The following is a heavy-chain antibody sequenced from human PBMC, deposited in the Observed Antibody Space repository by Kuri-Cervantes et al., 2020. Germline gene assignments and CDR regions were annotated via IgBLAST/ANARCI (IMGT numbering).Heavy chain of an antibody. Sequence: GESLKISCAASGFTVSGNYMSWVRQAPGKGLEWVSLIYSGGTTYYADSVKGRFTISRDNSKNTLYLQMNSLSVEDTAVYYCARDGMTYGYCFHYWGQGTLVTVSS. CDR3: ARDGMTYGYCFHY. D-gene: IGHD1-26*01. J-gene: IGHJ4*02. CDR2: IYSGGTT. V-gene: IGHV3-66*01. CDR1: GFTVSGNY.